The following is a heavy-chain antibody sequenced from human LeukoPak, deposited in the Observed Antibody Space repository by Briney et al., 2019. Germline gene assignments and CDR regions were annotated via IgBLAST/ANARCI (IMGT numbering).Heavy chain of an antibody. D-gene: IGHD3-16*02. CDR3: AREDYDYVWGSYRPLDY. Sequence: GRSLRLSCAASGFTFSSYGMHWVRQAPGKGLEWVAVIWYDGSNKYYADSVKGRFTISRDNSKDTLYLQMNSLRAEDTAVYYCAREDYDYVWGSYRPLDYWGQGTLVTVSS. J-gene: IGHJ4*02. CDR1: GFTFSSYG. V-gene: IGHV3-33*01. CDR2: IWYDGSNK.